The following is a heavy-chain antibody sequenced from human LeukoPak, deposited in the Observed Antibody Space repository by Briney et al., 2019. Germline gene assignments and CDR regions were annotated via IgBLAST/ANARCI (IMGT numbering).Heavy chain of an antibody. V-gene: IGHV3-20*01. CDR3: ARVLRPRKYGDYDGWFDS. Sequence: GGSLRLSCAASGFTFDGYGMSWVRQAPGKGLEWVAGITWNADKTEYADSVKGRFTISRDTAKNSLYLQMNSLKTEDTAFYHCARVLRPRKYGDYDGWFDSWGQGTLVTVSS. CDR2: ITWNADKT. CDR1: GFTFDGYG. D-gene: IGHD4-17*01. J-gene: IGHJ5*01.